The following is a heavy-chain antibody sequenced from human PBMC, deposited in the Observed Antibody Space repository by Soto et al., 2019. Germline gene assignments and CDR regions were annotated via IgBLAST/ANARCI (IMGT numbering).Heavy chain of an antibody. Sequence: GSLRHSCAGSGFTFSRYEMNWGRQAPGKGREWVSYISSSGSTKYYADSVKGRFTISRDNAKNSLYLQMNSLRVEDTAVYYCARVRDGYNLNYWGQGTRVTVS. CDR1: GFTFSRYE. V-gene: IGHV3-48*03. D-gene: IGHD5-12*01. CDR3: ARVRDGYNLNY. CDR2: ISSSGSTK. J-gene: IGHJ4*02.